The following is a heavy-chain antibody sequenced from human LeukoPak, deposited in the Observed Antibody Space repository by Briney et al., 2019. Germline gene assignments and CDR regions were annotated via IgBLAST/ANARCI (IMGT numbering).Heavy chain of an antibody. V-gene: IGHV1-2*02. CDR3: ARANFLYCSSTTCLFDY. J-gene: IGHJ4*02. CDR2: INPNDGDT. Sequence: ASVKVSCKASGYTFTDYYMHWVRQAPGQGFEWMGWINPNDGDTNYAQKFQGRVTMTRDTSISTAHMEVSRLRSDDTAVYYYARANFLYCSSTTCLFDYWGQGTLVTVSS. D-gene: IGHD2-2*01. CDR1: GYTFTDYY.